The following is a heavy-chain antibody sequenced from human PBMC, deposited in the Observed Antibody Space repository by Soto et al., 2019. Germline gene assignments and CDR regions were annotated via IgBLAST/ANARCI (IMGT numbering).Heavy chain of an antibody. V-gene: IGHV3-73*01. CDR2: IRSKANSYAT. CDR1: GFTFSGSA. J-gene: IGHJ6*02. D-gene: IGHD6-6*01. CDR3: TLNLEYSSSSTPYRAYYGMDV. Sequence: GGSLRLSCAASGFTFSGSAMHWVRQASGKGLEWVGRIRSKANSYATAYAASVKGRFTISRDDSKNTAYLQMNSLKTEDTAVYYCTLNLEYSSSSTPYRAYYGMDVWGQGTKVTVYS.